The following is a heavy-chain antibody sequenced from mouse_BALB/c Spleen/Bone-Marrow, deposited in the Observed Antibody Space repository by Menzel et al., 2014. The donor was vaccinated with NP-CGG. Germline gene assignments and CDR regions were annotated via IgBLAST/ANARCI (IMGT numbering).Heavy chain of an antibody. D-gene: IGHD1-1*01. CDR1: GYSFTGYF. CDR3: GVFATVVAKKYYYAMVY. V-gene: IGHV1-20*01. Sequence: EVKLVESGPELVKPGDSVKISCKASGYSFTGYFMNWAKQSHGKSIEWIGRINPYNGDTLYNQKFKGKATLTVDKSANAAHMELLILTSEDSAVYYCGVFATVVAKKYYYAMVYWVQGTSVTVSS. CDR2: INPYNGDT. J-gene: IGHJ4*01.